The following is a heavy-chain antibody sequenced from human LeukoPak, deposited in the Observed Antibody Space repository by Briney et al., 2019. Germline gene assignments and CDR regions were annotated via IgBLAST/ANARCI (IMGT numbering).Heavy chain of an antibody. V-gene: IGHV3-49*04. Sequence: GGSLRLSCTASGFTFGDYAMSWVRQAPGKGLEWVSFIRSKAYRGTTEYAASVKGRFTISRDDSESIAYLQMNSLKIEDTAVYYCTSSGYSSGPGAIDYWGQGTLVTVSS. CDR1: GFTFGDYA. D-gene: IGHD6-19*01. J-gene: IGHJ4*02. CDR3: TSSGYSSGPGAIDY. CDR2: IRSKAYRGTT.